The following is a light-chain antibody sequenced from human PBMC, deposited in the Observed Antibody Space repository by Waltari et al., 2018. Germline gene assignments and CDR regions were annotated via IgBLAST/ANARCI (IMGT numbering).Light chain of an antibody. CDR1: SSNVRAGYA. CDR3: QSYDTSLSGSMV. CDR2: RNT. J-gene: IGLJ3*02. Sequence: QSVLTQPPSVSGAPGQRVTISCSGSSSNVRAGYAVHWSQQLPGTAPKLLIYRNTNRPSGVPDRFSGSQSGTSASLAITGLQDEDEAVYYCQSYDTSLSGSMVFGGGTRLTVL. V-gene: IGLV1-40*01.